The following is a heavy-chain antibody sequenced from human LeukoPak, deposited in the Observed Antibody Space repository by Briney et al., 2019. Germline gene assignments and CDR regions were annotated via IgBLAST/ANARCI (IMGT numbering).Heavy chain of an antibody. CDR3: ARAGALAFYGSGSYFGMDV. CDR1: GYTFTSYG. D-gene: IGHD3-10*01. CDR2: ISVYNGNT. Sequence: ASVKVSCKASGYTFTSYGISWVRQAPGQGLEWMGWISVYNGNTNYAQKLQGRVTMTTDISTSTAYMELRSLRSDDTAVYYCARAGALAFYGSGSYFGMDVWGQGTTVTVSS. J-gene: IGHJ6*02. V-gene: IGHV1-18*01.